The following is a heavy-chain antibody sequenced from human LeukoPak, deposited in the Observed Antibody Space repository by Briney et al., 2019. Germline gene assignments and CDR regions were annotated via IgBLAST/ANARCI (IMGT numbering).Heavy chain of an antibody. CDR2: IDPSDSYT. Sequence: AESLKISCKGSGYSFTSYWISWVRQMPGKGLEWMGRIDPSDSYTNYSPSFQGHVTISADKSISTAYLQWSSLKASDTAMYYCARIQGGWFDLWGQGTLVPVSS. CDR1: GYSFTSYW. V-gene: IGHV5-10-1*01. D-gene: IGHD5-18*01. J-gene: IGHJ5*02. CDR3: ARIQGGWFDL.